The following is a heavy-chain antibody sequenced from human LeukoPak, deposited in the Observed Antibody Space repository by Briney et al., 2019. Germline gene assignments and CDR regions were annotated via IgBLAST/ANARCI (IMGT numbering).Heavy chain of an antibody. CDR2: ISGSGGST. Sequence: GGSLRLSCAASGVTFSTYSMNWVRQTPGKGLVWVSSISGSGGSTYYAESVKGRFSISRDNSKKMMYLQMNSLRADDTAVYYCAKGGQNFDFWRFDYWGHGILVTVSS. V-gene: IGHV3-23*01. CDR3: AKGGQNFDFWRFDY. D-gene: IGHD3-3*01. CDR1: GVTFSTYS. J-gene: IGHJ5*01.